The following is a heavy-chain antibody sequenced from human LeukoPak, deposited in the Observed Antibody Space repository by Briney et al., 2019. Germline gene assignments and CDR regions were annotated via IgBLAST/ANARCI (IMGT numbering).Heavy chain of an antibody. CDR2: IQAKAYGVAT. D-gene: IGHD2-2*01. J-gene: IGHJ4*02. V-gene: IGHV3-49*04. CDR3: TIAPHPRCRSSGCYLDS. CDR1: GFTFGDYA. Sequence: GGSLRLSCSTSGFTFGDYAMSWVRQAPGKGLEWVGFIQAKAYGVATKYAASVNGRFSIWRDDSQSIANLQMNDLKTEDTAVYYCTIAPHPRCRSSGCYLDSWGQGTLVTVSS.